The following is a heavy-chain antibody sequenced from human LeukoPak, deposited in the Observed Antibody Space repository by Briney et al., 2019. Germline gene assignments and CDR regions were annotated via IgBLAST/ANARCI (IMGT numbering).Heavy chain of an antibody. CDR1: GFTFSSYA. Sequence: QPGGSLRLSCAASGFTFSSYAMSWVRQAPGKGLEWVSAISGSGGSTYYADSVKGRFTISRDNSKNTLYLQMNSLRAEDTAVYYCARTNTNYDFWSGIDYWGQGTLVTVSS. CDR3: ARTNTNYDFWSGIDY. CDR2: ISGSGGST. J-gene: IGHJ4*02. V-gene: IGHV3-23*01. D-gene: IGHD3-3*01.